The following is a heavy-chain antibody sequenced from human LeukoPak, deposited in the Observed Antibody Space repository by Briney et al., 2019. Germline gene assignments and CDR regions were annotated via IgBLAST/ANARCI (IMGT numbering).Heavy chain of an antibody. CDR1: GASVSTTAYF. CDR2: IYASGNI. V-gene: IGHV4-61*02. Sequence: SQTPSLTCSVSGASVSTTAYFWNWIRQPAGEGLEWIGRIYASGNIHYNPSLRSRVTMSLDTSKNQFSLTMNSVTAADSAVYFCASYREAYDLYPHGLDVWGRGTVVTVS. D-gene: IGHD5-24*01. CDR3: ASYREAYDLYPHGLDV. J-gene: IGHJ3*01.